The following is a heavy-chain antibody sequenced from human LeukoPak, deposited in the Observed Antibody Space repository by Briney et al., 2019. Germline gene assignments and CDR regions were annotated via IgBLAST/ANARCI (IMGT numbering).Heavy chain of an antibody. CDR2: ISSNGDAT. CDR3: GRVGNYKKFDY. J-gene: IGHJ4*02. CDR1: GFTFSNYA. D-gene: IGHD1-7*01. Sequence: GGSLRLSCAASGFTFSNYALHWVRQAPGKGLEYVSAISSNGDATFYANSVKGRFTISRDNSKNTLYLQMGSLRAEDMAVYYCGRVGNYKKFDYGGQGTLAPVSS. V-gene: IGHV3-64*01.